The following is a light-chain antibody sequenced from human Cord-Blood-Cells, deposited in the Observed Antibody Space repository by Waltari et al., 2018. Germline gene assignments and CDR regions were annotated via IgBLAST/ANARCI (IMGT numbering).Light chain of an antibody. CDR3: QQRSNWPRT. J-gene: IGKJ1*01. V-gene: IGKV3-11*01. CDR1: QSVSSY. Sequence: EIVLTQSPVTMSLSPGERATLSCRASQSVSSYLAWYQQKPGQAPRLLIYDASNRATGIPAMFSGSGSGTDFTLTISSLEPEDFAVYYCQQRSNWPRTFGQGTKVEIK. CDR2: DAS.